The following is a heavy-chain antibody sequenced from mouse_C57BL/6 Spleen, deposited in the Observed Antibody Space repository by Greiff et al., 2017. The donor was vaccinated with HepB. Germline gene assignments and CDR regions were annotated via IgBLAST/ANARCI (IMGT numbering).Heavy chain of an antibody. CDR2: IYPSDSET. CDR1: GYTFTSYW. Sequence: VQLQQPGAELVRPGSSVKLSCKASGYTFTSYWMDWVKQRPGQGLEWIGNIYPSDSETHYNQKFKDKATLTVDKSSSTAYMQLSSLTSEDSAVYYCAREAIYDGYYPFAYWGQGTLVTVSA. V-gene: IGHV1-61*01. D-gene: IGHD2-3*01. J-gene: IGHJ3*01. CDR3: AREAIYDGYYPFAY.